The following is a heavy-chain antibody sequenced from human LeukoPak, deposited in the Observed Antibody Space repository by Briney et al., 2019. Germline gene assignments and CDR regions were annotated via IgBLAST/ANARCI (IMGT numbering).Heavy chain of an antibody. V-gene: IGHV3-7*01. CDR1: KFTFSSYW. CDR2: IKQDGSVQ. D-gene: IGHD6-19*01. Sequence: GGSRRLSCAASKFTFSSYWMSWVRQAPGKGLEWVANIKQDGSVQFYMDSLKGRFSVSRDNAKNSLYLQMNGLRVEDTAVYYCTRLQIAVAGPNWFDPWGQGTLVTVSS. J-gene: IGHJ5*02. CDR3: TRLQIAVAGPNWFDP.